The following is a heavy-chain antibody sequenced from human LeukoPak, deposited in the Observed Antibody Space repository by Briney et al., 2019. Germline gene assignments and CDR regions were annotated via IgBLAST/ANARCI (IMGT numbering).Heavy chain of an antibody. J-gene: IGHJ4*02. V-gene: IGHV4-34*01. CDR1: GGPFSGYY. D-gene: IGHD5-18*01. Sequence: SETLSLTCAVYGGPFSGYYWSWVRQPPGKGLEWIGEINHSGSTNYNPSLTSRVTISVDTSKNQFSLKLSSVTAADTAVYYCARVRGFGPDTAMAYWGQGTLVTVSS. CDR3: ARVRGFGPDTAMAY. CDR2: INHSGST.